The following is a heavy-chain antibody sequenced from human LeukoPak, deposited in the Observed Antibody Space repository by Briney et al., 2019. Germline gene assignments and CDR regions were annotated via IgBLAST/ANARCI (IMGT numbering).Heavy chain of an antibody. D-gene: IGHD3-16*01. V-gene: IGHV3-20*04. CDR2: INWNGGST. CDR1: GFTFDDYG. J-gene: IGHJ4*02. Sequence: AGGSLRLSCAASGFTFDDYGMSWVRQAPGKGLEWVSGINWNGGSTGYADSVKGRFTISRDNAKNSLYLQMNSLRAEDTAVYYCAREAWGMSPYFFDYWGQGTLVTVSS. CDR3: AREAWGMSPYFFDY.